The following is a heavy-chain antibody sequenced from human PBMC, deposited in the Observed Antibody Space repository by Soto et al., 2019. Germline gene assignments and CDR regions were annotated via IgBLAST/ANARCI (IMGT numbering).Heavy chain of an antibody. Sequence: QVQLVQSGSEVKKPGTSVKISCQTSGYTFTNYGISWVRQAPGQGLEWVGWISAKSGKTNYGQRFQGRVTMTTDTSTTTAYMELGSLRSDDTAVYYCALDCDPTSCYVGYWGQGTLVTVSS. D-gene: IGHD2-2*01. J-gene: IGHJ4*02. CDR2: ISAKSGKT. CDR3: ALDCDPTSCYVGY. CDR1: GYTFTNYG. V-gene: IGHV1-18*01.